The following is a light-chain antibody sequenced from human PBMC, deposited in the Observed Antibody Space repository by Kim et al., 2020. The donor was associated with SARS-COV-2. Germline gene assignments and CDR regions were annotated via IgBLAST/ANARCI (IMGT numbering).Light chain of an antibody. CDR2: GAS. V-gene: IGKV3-15*01. Sequence: SVSPGERATLSCRASRSVGTDLAWYQQKPGQAPRLLIYGASTRASGIPARLSGSGSGTEFTLTISSLQSEDSVVYYCQEYNSWWAFGQGTKVDIK. CDR1: RSVGTD. CDR3: QEYNSWWA. J-gene: IGKJ1*01.